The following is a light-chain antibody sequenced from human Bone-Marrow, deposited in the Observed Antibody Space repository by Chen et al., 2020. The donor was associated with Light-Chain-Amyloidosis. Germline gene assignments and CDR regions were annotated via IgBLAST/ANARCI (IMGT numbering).Light chain of an antibody. Sequence: QSALTQPPSASGSPGQSVTISCTGTSSDVGGYNYVSWYQQHPGKAPNLMIYEVTKRPSGVPDRFSGSKSGNSASLTFSGLQAEDEAEYYCRSYAGNYNVFGTGTKVTVL. CDR1: SSDVGGYNY. V-gene: IGLV2-8*01. CDR2: EVT. J-gene: IGLJ1*01. CDR3: RSYAGNYNV.